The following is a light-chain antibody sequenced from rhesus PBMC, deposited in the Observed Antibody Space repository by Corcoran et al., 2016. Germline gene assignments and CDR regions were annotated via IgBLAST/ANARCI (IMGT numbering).Light chain of an antibody. CDR2: AAT. CDR3: QQGYNTPWT. V-gene: IGKV1-18*01. CDR1: QGISSW. Sequence: DIQMTQSPSSLSASVGDKVTITCRASQGISSWLAWYQQKPGKAPTLLIFAATSLQSGVPSRFSGSGSGTGYTLTISSLQPEDFATYYCQQGYNTPWTFGQGTKVEIK. J-gene: IGKJ1*01.